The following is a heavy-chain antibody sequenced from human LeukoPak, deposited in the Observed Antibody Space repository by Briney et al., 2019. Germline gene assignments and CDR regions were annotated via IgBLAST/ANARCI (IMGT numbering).Heavy chain of an antibody. CDR3: VKVLVTYTVDV. D-gene: IGHD1-1*01. V-gene: IGHV3-30*18. J-gene: IGHJ6*02. Sequence: GGSLRLSCAASGFIFSSYDMHWARQAPGKGLEWVALVSSDGTNKYYADSVKGRFTISRDNSKNTLYLQMNSLRGEDTAVYYCVKVLVTYTVDVWGQGTTVTVSS. CDR2: VSSDGTNK. CDR1: GFIFSSYD.